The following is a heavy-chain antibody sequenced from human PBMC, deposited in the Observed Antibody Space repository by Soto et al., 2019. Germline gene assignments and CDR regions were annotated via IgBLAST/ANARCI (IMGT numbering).Heavy chain of an antibody. J-gene: IGHJ4*02. Sequence: ASVKVSCKASGYTFTSYGISWVRQAPGQGLEWMGWISAYNGNTNYAQKLQGRVTMTTDTSTSTAYMELRSLRSDDTAVYYYARDCGGRGYSYGPCEGGAFDYWGQGTLVTVSS. CDR2: ISAYNGNT. CDR3: ARDCGGRGYSYGPCEGGAFDY. D-gene: IGHD5-18*01. V-gene: IGHV1-18*04. CDR1: GYTFTSYG.